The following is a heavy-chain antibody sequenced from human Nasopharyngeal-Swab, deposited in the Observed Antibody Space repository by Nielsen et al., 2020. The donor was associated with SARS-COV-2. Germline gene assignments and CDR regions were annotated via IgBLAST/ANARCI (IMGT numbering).Heavy chain of an antibody. CDR3: ARGQWLGGDAFDI. CDR2: ISYDGSNK. V-gene: IGHV3-30*04. CDR1: GFTFSSYA. Sequence: GGSLRLSCAASGFTFSSYAMHWVRQAPGKGLEWVAVISYDGSNKYYADSVKGRFTISRDNSKNTLYLQMNSLRAEDTAVYYCARGQWLGGDAFDIWGQGTMVTVSS. D-gene: IGHD6-19*01. J-gene: IGHJ3*02.